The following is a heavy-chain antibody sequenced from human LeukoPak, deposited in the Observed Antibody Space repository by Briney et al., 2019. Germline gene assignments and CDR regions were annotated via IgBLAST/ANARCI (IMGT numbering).Heavy chain of an antibody. CDR1: GLTFFDYA. J-gene: IGHJ4*02. CDR3: VKEFFKYGDKGPVHY. V-gene: IGHV3-23*01. Sequence: GGSLRLSCAASGLTFFDYAMSWVCQAPGKGLEWVSSICDSGSRTYYADSVTGRFTISRDNSKSTLYLKMNSLRAKDTAVYYCVKEFFKYGDKGPVHYWGQGTQVTVSS. D-gene: IGHD4-17*01. CDR2: ICDSGSRT.